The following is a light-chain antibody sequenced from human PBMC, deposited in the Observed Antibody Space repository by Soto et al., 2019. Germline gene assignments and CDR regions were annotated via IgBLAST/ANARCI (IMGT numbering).Light chain of an antibody. CDR1: QTVSSN. V-gene: IGKV3-15*01. J-gene: IGKJ1*01. CDR2: GAS. Sequence: VMTQYPDTLTVSQGERDTLSCRASQTVSSNLAWYQQKLGQAPRLLIYGASTRATGVPARFSGSGSGTEFTLTFCSLQSEDFAVYSCQQYNVWPPWTFGQGTKVDIK. CDR3: QQYNVWPPWT.